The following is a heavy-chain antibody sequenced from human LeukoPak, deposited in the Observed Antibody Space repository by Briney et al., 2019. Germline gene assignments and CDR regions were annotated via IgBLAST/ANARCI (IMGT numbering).Heavy chain of an antibody. Sequence: ASVKVSCKASGGAFSSYAISWVRQAPGQGLEWMGRIIPILGIANYAQKFQGRVTITADKSTSTAYMELSSLRSEDTAVYYCARALRLDFDDWGQGTLVTVSS. V-gene: IGHV1-69*04. CDR3: ARALRLDFDD. CDR2: IIPILGIA. CDR1: GGAFSSYA. D-gene: IGHD3-16*02. J-gene: IGHJ4*02.